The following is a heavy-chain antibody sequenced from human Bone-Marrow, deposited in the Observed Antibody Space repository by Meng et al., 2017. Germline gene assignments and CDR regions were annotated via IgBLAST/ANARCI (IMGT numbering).Heavy chain of an antibody. D-gene: IGHD6-13*01. CDR1: GFTFDDYA. CDR3: ATSSAAAGND. V-gene: IGHV3-9*01. J-gene: IGHJ4*02. CDR2: ISWNSGSI. Sequence: SLKISCAASGFTFDDYAMHWVRQAPGKGLEWVSGISWNSGSIGYADSVKGRFTISRDNAKSSVFLQMNSLTAEDTGVYYCATSSAAAGNDWGRGTLVTVSS.